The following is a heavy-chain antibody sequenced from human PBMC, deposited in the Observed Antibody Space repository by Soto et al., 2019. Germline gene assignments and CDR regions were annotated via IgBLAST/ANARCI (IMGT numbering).Heavy chain of an antibody. CDR1: GYIFTGYA. D-gene: IGHD4-4*01. J-gene: IGHJ4*02. CDR2: IAAGNGNT. V-gene: IGHV1-3*01. Sequence: QVQLVQSGTEARKPGASVKVSCRASGYIFTGYAIQWVRQAPGQRLEWMGWIAAGNGNTRYSQKFQDRVTISRDISASTAYMELTSLRSEDTAIYYCATTASGTNYFDHWGQGTLVTFYS. CDR3: ATTASGTNYFDH.